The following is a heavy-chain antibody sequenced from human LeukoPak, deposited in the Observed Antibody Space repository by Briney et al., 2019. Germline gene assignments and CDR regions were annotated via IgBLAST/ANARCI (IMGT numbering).Heavy chain of an antibody. V-gene: IGHV4-34*01. CDR3: ARHYYGGSGAFDI. J-gene: IGHJ3*02. CDR2: GSESGGT. Sequence: SSETLSLTCAVYGGSLNGHYWSWIRQPPGKGLEWIGEGSESGGTKFNPSLKSRVTISADTSKNQFSLKLNSVTAADTAVYYCARHYYGGSGAFDIWGQGTMVTVSS. CDR1: GGSLNGHY. D-gene: IGHD4-23*01.